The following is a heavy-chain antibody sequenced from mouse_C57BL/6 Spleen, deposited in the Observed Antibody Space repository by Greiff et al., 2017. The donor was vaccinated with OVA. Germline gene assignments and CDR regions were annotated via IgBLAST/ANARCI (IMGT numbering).Heavy chain of an antibody. V-gene: IGHV1-63*01. CDR1: GYTFTNYW. CDR2: IYPGGGYT. CDR3: ARKDGYYFDY. J-gene: IGHJ2*01. Sequence: QVQLKESGAELVRPGTSVKMSCKASGYTFTNYWIGWAKQRPGHGLEWIGDIYPGGGYTNYNEKFKGKATLTADKSSSTAYMQFSSLTSEDSAIYYCARKDGYYFDYWGQVTTLTVSS.